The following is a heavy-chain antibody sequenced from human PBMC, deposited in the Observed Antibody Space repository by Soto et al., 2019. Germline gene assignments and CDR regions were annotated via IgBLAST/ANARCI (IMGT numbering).Heavy chain of an antibody. Sequence: PGESLKISCKGSGYSFTSYWIGWVRQMPGKGLEWLVIIYPGDSDTRYSPSFQGQVTISADKSISTAYLQWSSLKASDTAMYYCARSSLYSNYDILTGYMDVWGKGTTVTVSS. V-gene: IGHV5-51*01. CDR3: ARSSLYSNYDILTGYMDV. J-gene: IGHJ6*03. D-gene: IGHD3-9*01. CDR2: IYPGDSDT. CDR1: GYSFTSYW.